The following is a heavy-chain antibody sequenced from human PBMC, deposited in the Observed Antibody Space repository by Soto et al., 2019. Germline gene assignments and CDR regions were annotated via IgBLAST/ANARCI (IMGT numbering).Heavy chain of an antibody. V-gene: IGHV4-30-4*01. D-gene: IGHD6-6*01. Sequence: SETLSLTCTVSGGSISSGDYYWSWIRQPPGKGLEWIGYIYYSGSTYYNPSLKSRVTISVDTSKNQFSLKLSSVTAADTAVYYCARDHGSSHLNYGMDVWGQGTTVTVSS. CDR3: ARDHGSSHLNYGMDV. CDR2: IYYSGST. CDR1: GGSISSGDYY. J-gene: IGHJ6*02.